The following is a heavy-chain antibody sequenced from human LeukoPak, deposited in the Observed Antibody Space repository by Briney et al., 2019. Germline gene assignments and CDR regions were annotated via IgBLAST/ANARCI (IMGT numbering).Heavy chain of an antibody. D-gene: IGHD4-17*01. CDR2: ISSSSSYI. V-gene: IGHV3-21*01. CDR3: ARDGPTLTTVTVGEFDY. CDR1: GFTFSSYS. J-gene: IGHJ4*02. Sequence: GGSLRLSCAASGFTFSSYSMNWVRQAPGKGLEWVSSISSSSSYIYYANSVKGRFTISRDNAKNSLYLQMNSLRAEDTAVYYCARDGPTLTTVTVGEFDYWGQGTLVTVSS.